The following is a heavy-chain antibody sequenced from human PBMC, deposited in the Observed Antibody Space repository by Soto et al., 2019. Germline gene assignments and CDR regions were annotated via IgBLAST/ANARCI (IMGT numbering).Heavy chain of an antibody. CDR3: ARQAYYYDSSGYYSPQNYYYYGMDV. V-gene: IGHV4-59*08. D-gene: IGHD3-22*01. CDR2: IYYSGST. CDR1: GGSISSYY. J-gene: IGHJ6*02. Sequence: SETLSLTCTVSGGSISSYYWSWIRQPPGKGLEWIGYIYYSGSTNYNPSLKSRVTISVDTSKNQFSLKLSSVTAADTAVYYCARQAYYYDSSGYYSPQNYYYYGMDVWGQGTTVTVSS.